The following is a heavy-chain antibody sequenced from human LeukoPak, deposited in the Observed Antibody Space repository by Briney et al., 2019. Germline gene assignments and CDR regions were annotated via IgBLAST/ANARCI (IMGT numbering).Heavy chain of an antibody. V-gene: IGHV4-31*03. CDR1: GGSISSGGYS. CDR3: ARLSRPGYYFDY. J-gene: IGHJ4*02. CDR2: IYYSGST. Sequence: SETLSLTCTVSGGSISSGGYSWSWIRQHPGKGLEWIGYIYYSGSTYYNPSLKSRVTISVDTSKNQFSLKLSSVTAADTAVYYCARLSRPGYYFDYWGQGTLVTVSS. D-gene: IGHD3-3*02.